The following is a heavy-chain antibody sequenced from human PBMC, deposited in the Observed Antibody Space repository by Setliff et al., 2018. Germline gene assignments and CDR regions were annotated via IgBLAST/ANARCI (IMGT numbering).Heavy chain of an antibody. CDR2: TIPLFGTT. CDR1: GGTFSNYG. Sequence: GASVKVSCKASGGTFSNYGVSWVRQAPGQGLEWMGGTIPLFGTTDYAQKFHGRVTIITDESTSTVYMELSSLRSDDTALYYCAREEGYYTNDAFDIWGQGTMVTVSS. J-gene: IGHJ3*02. V-gene: IGHV1-69*05. D-gene: IGHD3-10*01. CDR3: AREEGYYTNDAFDI.